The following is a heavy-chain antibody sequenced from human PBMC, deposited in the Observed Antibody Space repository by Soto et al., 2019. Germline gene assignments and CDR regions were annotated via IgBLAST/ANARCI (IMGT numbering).Heavy chain of an antibody. CDR1: GFTFRSYG. CDR3: AKDRFCSGGNWFYDALGI. Sequence: QLQLVESGGGVVQSGTSLRISCVAYGFTFRSYGMHWVRQAPGKGLEWVAVISYVGGDIYYADSVKGRFTISRDNSRNTHYLQMNSLRPEDTAVYYCAKDRFCSGGNWFYDALGIWGQGTMVTVSS. D-gene: IGHD2-15*01. J-gene: IGHJ3*02. CDR2: ISYVGGDI. V-gene: IGHV3-30*18.